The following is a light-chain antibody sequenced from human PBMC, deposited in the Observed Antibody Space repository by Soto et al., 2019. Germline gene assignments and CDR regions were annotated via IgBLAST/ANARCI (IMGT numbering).Light chain of an antibody. CDR2: GAS. CDR3: QQYGINLRT. V-gene: IGKV3-20*01. J-gene: IGKJ1*01. Sequence: EIVLTQSPGTLSLSPGERATLSCRASQSVSSSYLAWYQQKPGQAPRLLIYGASSRATGIPDRFSGSGSGTECTLTISRLEPEDFAVYYCQQYGINLRTFGQGTKVEIK. CDR1: QSVSSSY.